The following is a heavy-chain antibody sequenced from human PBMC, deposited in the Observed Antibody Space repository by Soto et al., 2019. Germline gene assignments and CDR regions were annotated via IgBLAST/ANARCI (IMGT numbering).Heavy chain of an antibody. CDR3: ARDLHSGSLTGPYGMDV. Sequence: QVQLVQSGAEVKKPGSSVKVSCKASGGTFSSYAIGWVRQAPGQGLEWMGGIIPIFGTANYAQKFQGRVTITADESTSTAYMELSGLRSEDTAVYYCARDLHSGSLTGPYGMDVWGQGTTVTVSS. J-gene: IGHJ6*02. CDR1: GGTFSSYA. CDR2: IIPIFGTA. D-gene: IGHD3-10*01. V-gene: IGHV1-69*01.